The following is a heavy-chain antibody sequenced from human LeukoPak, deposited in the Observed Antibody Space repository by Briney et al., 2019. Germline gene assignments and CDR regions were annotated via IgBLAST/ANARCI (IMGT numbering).Heavy chain of an antibody. Sequence: GGSLRLSCAASDFTFSRYAMSWDRQAPGKGLEWVSSISPSGGGTYYAESVKGRFTISRDNSKNTLYLRMNSLRAEDTAVYYCAKDQRAGDGYYYYGVDVWGQGTTVTVSS. CDR2: ISPSGGGT. V-gene: IGHV3-23*01. CDR1: DFTFSRYA. J-gene: IGHJ6*02. D-gene: IGHD7-27*01. CDR3: AKDQRAGDGYYYYGVDV.